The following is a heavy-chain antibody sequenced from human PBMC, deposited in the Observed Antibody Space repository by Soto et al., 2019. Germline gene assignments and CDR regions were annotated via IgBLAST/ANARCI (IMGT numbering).Heavy chain of an antibody. D-gene: IGHD5-18*01. CDR2: ISAYNGNT. CDR1: GYTFTSYG. V-gene: IGHV1-18*01. CDR3: AREDVDTAMVGFFDY. Sequence: QVQLVQSGAEVKKPGASVKVSCKASGYTFTSYGISWVRQAPGQGLEWMGWISAYNGNTNYAQKFQGRVTITADESTSTAYMELSSLRSEDTAVYYCAREDVDTAMVGFFDYWGQGTLVTVSS. J-gene: IGHJ4*02.